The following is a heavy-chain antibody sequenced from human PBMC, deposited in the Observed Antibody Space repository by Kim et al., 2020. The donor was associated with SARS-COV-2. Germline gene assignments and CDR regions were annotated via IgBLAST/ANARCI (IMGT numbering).Heavy chain of an antibody. D-gene: IGHD3-10*01. Sequence: GGSLRLSCAASGFTFDDYAMHWVRQAPGKGLEWVSGISWNSGSIGYADSGKGRFTISRDNAKNSLYLQMNSLRAEDTALYYCAKSYYGSGRRYYFDYWGQGTLVTVSS. CDR1: GFTFDDYA. J-gene: IGHJ4*02. V-gene: IGHV3-9*01. CDR3: AKSYYGSGRRYYFDY. CDR2: ISWNSGSI.